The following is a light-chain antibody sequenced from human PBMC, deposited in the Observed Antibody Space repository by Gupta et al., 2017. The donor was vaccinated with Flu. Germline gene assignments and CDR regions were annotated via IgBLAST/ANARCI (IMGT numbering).Light chain of an antibody. V-gene: IGKV1-33*01. CDR2: DAS. CDR1: QDISNS. J-gene: IGKJ2*04. Sequence: DIKMTQSQSSLFASVGDRVTITCQASQDISNSLNWYQQKPGKAPKLLIFDASNLETGVPSRFSGSGSGTDFTFTISSLQLEDIATYYCQQYDNPVWSFGQGTKLEIK. CDR3: QQYDNPVWS.